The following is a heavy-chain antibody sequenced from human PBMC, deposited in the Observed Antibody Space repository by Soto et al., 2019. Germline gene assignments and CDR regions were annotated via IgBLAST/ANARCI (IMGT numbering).Heavy chain of an antibody. V-gene: IGHV1-69*04. D-gene: IGHD3-9*01. CDR2: IIPILGIA. CDR3: ARDLRYPGDAFDI. J-gene: IGHJ3*02. CDR1: GGTFSSYT. Sequence: SVKVSCKASGGTFSSYTISWVRQAPGQGLEWMGRIIPILGIANYAQKFQGRVTITADKSTSTAYMELSSLRSEDTAVYYCARDLRYPGDAFDIWGQGTMVTVSS.